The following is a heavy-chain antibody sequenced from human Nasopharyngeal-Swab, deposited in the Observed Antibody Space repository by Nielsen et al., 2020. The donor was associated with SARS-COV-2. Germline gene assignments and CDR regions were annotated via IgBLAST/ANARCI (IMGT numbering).Heavy chain of an antibody. J-gene: IGHJ3*02. CDR2: ISSNGGST. CDR3: ARDPGWGGDGAFDI. Sequence: WIRQPPGKGLEYVSAISSNGGSTYYANSVKGRFTISRDNSKNTLYLRMGSLRAEDMAVYYCARDPGWGGDGAFDIWGQGTMVTVSS. V-gene: IGHV3-64*01. D-gene: IGHD3-10*01.